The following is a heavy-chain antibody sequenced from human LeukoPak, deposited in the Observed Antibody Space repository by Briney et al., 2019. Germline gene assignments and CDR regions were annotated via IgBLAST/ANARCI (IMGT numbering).Heavy chain of an antibody. V-gene: IGHV3-21*01. J-gene: IGHJ4*02. D-gene: IGHD3-22*01. CDR3: ARDLNYYDSSGYWSY. CDR1: GFTFSSYS. CDR2: ISSSSSYI. Sequence: KHWGSLRLSCAASGFTFSSYSMNWVRQAPGKGLEWVSSISSSSSYIYYADSVKGRFTISRDNAKNSLYLQMNSLRAEDTAVYYCARDLNYYDSSGYWSYWGQGTLVTVSS.